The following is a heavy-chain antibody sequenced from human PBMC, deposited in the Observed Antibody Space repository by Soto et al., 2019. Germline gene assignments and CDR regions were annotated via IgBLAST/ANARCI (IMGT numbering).Heavy chain of an antibody. Sequence: GGSLRLSCAASGFTFSSYAMSWVRQAPGKGLEWVSAISGSGGSTYYADSVKGRFTISRDNSKNTLYLQMNSLRAEDTAVYYCAKDLPGYYYDSSGYPDYWGQGTLVTVS. CDR1: GFTFSSYA. J-gene: IGHJ4*02. CDR2: ISGSGGST. CDR3: AKDLPGYYYDSSGYPDY. D-gene: IGHD3-22*01. V-gene: IGHV3-23*01.